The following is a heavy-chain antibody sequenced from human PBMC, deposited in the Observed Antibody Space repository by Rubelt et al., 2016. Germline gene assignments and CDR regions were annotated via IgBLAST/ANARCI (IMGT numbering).Heavy chain of an antibody. D-gene: IGHD3-22*01. CDR3: ARESDYYDSSGYWAPEGY. CDR1: GFTVSSNY. CDR2: IYSGGST. J-gene: IGHJ4*02. V-gene: IGHV3-66*01. Sequence: VVAGGGLAQPGGSLRLSCAASGFTVSSNYMSWVRQAPGKGLEWVSVIYSGGSTYYADSVKGRFTISRDNSKNTLYLQMNSLRAEDTAVYYCARESDYYDSSGYWAPEGYWGQGTLVTVSS.